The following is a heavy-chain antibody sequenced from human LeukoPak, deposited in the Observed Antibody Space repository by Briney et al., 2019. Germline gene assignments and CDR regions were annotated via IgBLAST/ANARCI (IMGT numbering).Heavy chain of an antibody. CDR1: GFTFSTYD. Sequence: PGTSLRLSCAASGFTFSTYDMHWVRLAPGKGLEWVAVISFDGIYKFYSDSVKGRFSISRDNSNNTLSLQMNSLRADDTAVYYFAKDLGSGYYYNSDYWGQGTLVSVSS. V-gene: IGHV3-30*18. D-gene: IGHD3-22*01. J-gene: IGHJ4*02. CDR3: AKDLGSGYYYNSDY. CDR2: ISFDGIYK.